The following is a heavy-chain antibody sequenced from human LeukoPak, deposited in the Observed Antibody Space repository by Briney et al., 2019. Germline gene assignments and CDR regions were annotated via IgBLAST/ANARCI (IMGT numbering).Heavy chain of an antibody. D-gene: IGHD6-19*01. Sequence: PSETLSLTCTVSGGSISSYYWSWIRQPAGKGLEWIGRIYTSGSTNYNPSLKSRVTMSVDTSKSQFSLKLSSVTAADTAVYYCARVGYSSGWYFDLWGRGTLVTVSS. CDR1: GGSISSYY. CDR3: ARVGYSSGWYFDL. CDR2: IYTSGST. V-gene: IGHV4-4*07. J-gene: IGHJ2*01.